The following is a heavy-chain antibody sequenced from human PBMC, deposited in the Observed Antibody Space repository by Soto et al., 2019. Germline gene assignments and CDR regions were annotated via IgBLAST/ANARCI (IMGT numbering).Heavy chain of an antibody. D-gene: IGHD2-2*01. CDR3: AKSSSSVTNYYYYGMDV. CDR1: GFTFSSYA. J-gene: IGHJ6*02. V-gene: IGHV3-23*01. CDR2: ISGSGGST. Sequence: EVQLLESGGGLVQPGGSLRLSCAASGFTFSSYAMSWVRQAPGKGLEWVSAISGSGGSTYYADSVKGRFTISRDNSKNTLDLQMNSLRAEDTAVYYCAKSSSSVTNYYYYGMDVWGQGTTVTVSS.